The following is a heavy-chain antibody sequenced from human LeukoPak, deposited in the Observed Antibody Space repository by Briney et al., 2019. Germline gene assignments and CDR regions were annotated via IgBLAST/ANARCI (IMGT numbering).Heavy chain of an antibody. J-gene: IGHJ6*03. CDR2: IYTSGST. CDR3: ARGLCSGGSCLWGDYYYYYMDV. CDR1: GGSISSYY. Sequence: SETLSLTCTVSGGSISSYYWSWIRQPAGKGLEWIGRIYTSGSTNYNPSLKSRVTMSVDTSKNQFSLKLGSVTAADTAVYYCARGLCSGGSCLWGDYYYYYMDVWGKGTTVTVSS. V-gene: IGHV4-4*07. D-gene: IGHD2-15*01.